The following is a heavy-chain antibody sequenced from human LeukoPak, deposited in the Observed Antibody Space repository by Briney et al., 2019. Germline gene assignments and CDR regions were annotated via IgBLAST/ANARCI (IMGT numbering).Heavy chain of an antibody. CDR2: ISAYNGNT. CDR3: ASDCSSEGPNYYYMDV. CDR1: GGTFISYA. J-gene: IGHJ6*03. Sequence: ASVKVSCKASGGTFISYAISWVRQAPGQGLEWMGWISAYNGNTNYAQKLQARVTTTTDTSTSTAFMELRSLRSDDTAVYYCASDCSSEGPNYYYMDVWGKGTTVTVSS. D-gene: IGHD6-6*01. V-gene: IGHV1-18*01.